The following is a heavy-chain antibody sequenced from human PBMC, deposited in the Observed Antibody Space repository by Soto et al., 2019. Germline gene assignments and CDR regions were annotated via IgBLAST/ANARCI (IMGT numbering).Heavy chain of an antibody. V-gene: IGHV3-23*01. CDR1: GFTFSSYA. Sequence: LRLSCAASGFTFSSYAMSWVRQAPGKGLEWVSAISGSGGSTYYADSVKGRFTISRDNSKNTLYLQMNSLRAEDTAVYYCAAGRAGYYYYGMDVWGQGTTVTVSS. J-gene: IGHJ6*02. CDR2: ISGSGGST. D-gene: IGHD6-13*01. CDR3: AAGRAGYYYYGMDV.